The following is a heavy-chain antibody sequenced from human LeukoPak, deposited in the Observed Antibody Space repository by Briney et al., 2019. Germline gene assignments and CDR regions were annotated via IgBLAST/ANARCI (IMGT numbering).Heavy chain of an antibody. D-gene: IGHD3-22*01. J-gene: IGHJ3*02. CDR2: IYYSGST. CDR3: ARVRYSITMIVVGGRSPLYHDAFDI. Sequence: PSETLSLTCTVSGGSISSSSYYWGWIRQPPGKGLEWIGSIYYSGSTYYNPSLKSRVTISVDTSKNQFSLKLSSVTAADTAVYYCARVRYSITMIVVGGRSPLYHDAFDIWGQGTMATVSS. CDR1: GGSISSSSYY. V-gene: IGHV4-39*07.